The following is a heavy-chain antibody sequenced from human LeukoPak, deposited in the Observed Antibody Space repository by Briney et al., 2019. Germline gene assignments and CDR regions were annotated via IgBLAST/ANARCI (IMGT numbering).Heavy chain of an antibody. CDR2: IKQDGSEK. D-gene: IGHD3-10*01. CDR3: AKVLWFGELLGPLGY. CDR1: GFTFSSYW. V-gene: IGHV3-7*01. Sequence: GGSLRLSCAASGFTFSSYWMSWVRQAPGKGPEWVANIKQDGSEKYYVDSVKGRFTISRDNSKNTLYLQMNSLRAEDTAVYYCAKVLWFGELLGPLGYWGQGTLVTVSS. J-gene: IGHJ4*02.